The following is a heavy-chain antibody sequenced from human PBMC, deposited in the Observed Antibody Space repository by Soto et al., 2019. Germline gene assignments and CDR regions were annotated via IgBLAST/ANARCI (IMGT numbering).Heavy chain of an antibody. V-gene: IGHV4-59*02. CDR3: ASTRGEGYRYTWDY. J-gene: IGHJ4*02. Sequence: QVQLQESGPGLVKPSETLSLTCTVSGGSVNTYYWSWIRQPPGKGLEWVGYISYSGSTNYNPSLKSRVTISIDTSNHQFSLKLSSVTAADTAFYYCASTRGEGYRYTWDYWGQGTLVTVSP. CDR1: GGSVNTYY. D-gene: IGHD3-16*02. CDR2: ISYSGST.